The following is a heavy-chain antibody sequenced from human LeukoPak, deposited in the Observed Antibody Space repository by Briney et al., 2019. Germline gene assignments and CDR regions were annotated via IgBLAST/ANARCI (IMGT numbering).Heavy chain of an antibody. CDR3: ARTYYDILTGYYYFDY. Sequence: GASVKVSCKASGYTFTSYYMHWVRQAPGQGLEWMGIINPSGGSTSYAQKFQGRVTMTRDMSTSTVHMELSSLRSEDTAVYYCARTYYDILTGYYYFDYWGQGTLVTVSS. V-gene: IGHV1-46*01. J-gene: IGHJ4*02. CDR1: GYTFTSYY. CDR2: INPSGGST. D-gene: IGHD3-9*01.